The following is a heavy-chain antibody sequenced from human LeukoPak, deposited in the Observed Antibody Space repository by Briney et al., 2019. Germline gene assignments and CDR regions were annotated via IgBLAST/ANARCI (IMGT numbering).Heavy chain of an antibody. CDR2: ISGSGGST. V-gene: IGHV3-23*01. CDR3: AKDFSYDSSGPPQY. J-gene: IGHJ4*02. D-gene: IGHD3-22*01. CDR1: GFTFSSYA. Sequence: GGSLRLSCAASGFTFSSYAMSWVRQAPGKGLEWVSAISGSGGSTYYADSVKGRFTISRDNSKNTLYLQMNSLRAEDTAVYYCAKDFSYDSSGPPQYWGQGTLVTVSS.